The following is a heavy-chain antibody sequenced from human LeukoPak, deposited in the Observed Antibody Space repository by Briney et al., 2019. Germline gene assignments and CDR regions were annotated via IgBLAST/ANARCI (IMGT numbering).Heavy chain of an antibody. J-gene: IGHJ4*02. CDR2: IVISGGSA. CDR1: GITFSNAA. CDR3: AKEVALVVVRGQRGGHFFDF. V-gene: IGHV3-23*01. D-gene: IGHD3-10*01. Sequence: SGGSLRLSCAASGITFSNAAIHWVRQAPGKRLEWVSGIVISGGSAFYADSVKVRFVISKDTSENTVYPQMNSLRADDTAVYFCAKEVALVVVRGQRGGHFFDFWGQGALVTVSS.